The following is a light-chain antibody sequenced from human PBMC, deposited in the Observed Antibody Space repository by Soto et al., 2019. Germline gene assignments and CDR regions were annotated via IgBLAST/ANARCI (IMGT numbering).Light chain of an antibody. CDR1: QSLSSSH. J-gene: IGKJ1*01. CDR2: DAS. V-gene: IGKV3-20*01. CDR3: QHRSA. Sequence: EIVLTQSPGTLSLSPGERASLSCRASQSLSSSHLIWYQQKPGQAPRLLIYDASSRATGIPDRFSGGGSGTDFTLTISRLEPEDFAVYYCQHRSAFGQGTKVKIK.